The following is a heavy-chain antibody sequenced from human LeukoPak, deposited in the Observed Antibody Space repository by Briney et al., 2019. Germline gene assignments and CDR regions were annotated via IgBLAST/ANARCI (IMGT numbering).Heavy chain of an antibody. V-gene: IGHV3-74*01. J-gene: IGHJ4*02. CDR1: GFTFRSYW. Sequence: PGGSLRLSCAVSGFTFRSYWMHWVRQAPGKGLVWVSRLNSDGSNTSYADSVKGRFTISRDNAKNTLYLQMNSLRAEDTALYYCAKDTVPTAVAGLFDYWGQGTLVTVSS. CDR2: LNSDGSNT. CDR3: AKDTVPTAVAGLFDY. D-gene: IGHD6-19*01.